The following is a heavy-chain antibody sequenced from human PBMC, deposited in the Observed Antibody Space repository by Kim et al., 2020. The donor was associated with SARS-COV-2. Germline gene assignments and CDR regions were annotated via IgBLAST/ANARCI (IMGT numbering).Heavy chain of an antibody. CDR1: GGSVSSGSYY. CDR3: AYSSSSTLYYYYYGMDV. CDR2: IYYSGST. Sequence: SETLSLTCTVSGGSVSSGSYYWSWIRQPPGKGLEWIGYIYYSGSTNYNPSLKSRVTISVDTSKNQFSLKLSSVTAADTAVYYCAYSSSSTLYYYYYGMDVWGQGTTVTVSS. J-gene: IGHJ6*02. V-gene: IGHV4-61*01. D-gene: IGHD6-13*01.